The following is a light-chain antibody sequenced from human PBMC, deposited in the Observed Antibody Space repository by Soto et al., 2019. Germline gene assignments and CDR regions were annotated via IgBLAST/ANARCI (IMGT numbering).Light chain of an antibody. CDR1: SSDVGGYNY. CDR2: EVS. J-gene: IGLJ2*01. V-gene: IGLV2-14*01. CDR3: SSYTSSFTVV. Sequence: QPVLTQPASVSGSPGQSITISCTGTSSDVGGYNYVSWYQQHPGKAPKLMIYEVSNRPSGVSNRFSGSKSGNTASLTISGLQAEDEADYYCSSYTSSFTVVFGGGTKLTVL.